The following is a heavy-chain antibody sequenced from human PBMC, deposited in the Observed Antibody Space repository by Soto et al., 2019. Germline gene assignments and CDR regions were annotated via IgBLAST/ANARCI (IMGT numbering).Heavy chain of an antibody. D-gene: IGHD6-13*01. J-gene: IGHJ4*02. CDR3: ARNLASGYSSSWYSDY. V-gene: IGHV4-30-4*01. Sequence: SETLSLTCTVSGGSISSGDYYWSWIRQPPGKGLEWIGYIYYSGSTYYNPSLKSRVTISVDTSKNQFPLKLSSVTAADTAVYYCARNLASGYSSSWYSDYWGQGTLGTVS. CDR1: GGSISSGDYY. CDR2: IYYSGST.